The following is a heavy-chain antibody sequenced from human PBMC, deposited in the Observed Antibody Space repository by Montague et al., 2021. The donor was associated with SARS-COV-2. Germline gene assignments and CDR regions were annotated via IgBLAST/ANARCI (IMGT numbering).Heavy chain of an antibody. CDR1: GGSISSSSYY. Sequence: SETLSLTCTVSGGSISSSSYYWGWIRQPPGKGLEWIGSIYYSGSTYYNPSLKSRVTISVDTSKNQFSLKLSSVTAVDTAVYYCARQEPIVVVVAAARGWFDPWGQGTLVTVSS. CDR2: IYYSGST. V-gene: IGHV4-39*01. D-gene: IGHD2-15*01. J-gene: IGHJ5*02. CDR3: ARQEPIVVVVAAARGWFDP.